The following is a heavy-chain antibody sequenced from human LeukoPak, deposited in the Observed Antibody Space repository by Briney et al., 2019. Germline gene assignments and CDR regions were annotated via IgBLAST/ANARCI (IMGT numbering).Heavy chain of an antibody. CDR3: ARDTTVASGLLF. J-gene: IGHJ4*01. Sequence: SETLSLSCTVSGGSISTFSWTWIGQRPGKGLEGMGSVQSASNYYNPAFKSRVAISVDTAKNQIFLRLNSVTSADTAVYCFARDTTVASGLLFWGHGSLVTVSS. CDR1: GGSISTFS. V-gene: IGHV4-59*01. CDR2: VQSASN. D-gene: IGHD2-2*01.